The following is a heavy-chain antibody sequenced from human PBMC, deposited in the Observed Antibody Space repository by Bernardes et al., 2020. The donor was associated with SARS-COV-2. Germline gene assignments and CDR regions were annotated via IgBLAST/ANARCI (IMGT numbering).Heavy chain of an antibody. V-gene: IGHV3-30*18. J-gene: IGHJ6*02. Sequence: GGSLRLSCAASGFTFNSYGIHWVRQAPGKGLEWVAVISSDGDIKYYADSVQGRFTISRDNSKNTLNLQMNSLRVEDTAVYYCAKDVAYCGGDCYIYGMDVWGQGTTVTVSS. CDR3: AKDVAYCGGDCYIYGMDV. D-gene: IGHD2-21*02. CDR2: ISSDGDIK. CDR1: GFTFNSYG.